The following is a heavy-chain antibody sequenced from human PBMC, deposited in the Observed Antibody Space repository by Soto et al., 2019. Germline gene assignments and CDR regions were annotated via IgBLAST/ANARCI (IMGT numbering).Heavy chain of an antibody. J-gene: IGHJ5*02. CDR2: IYYSGST. Sequence: SSETLSLTYTVSGGSISSSSYYWGWIRQPPGKGLEWIGSIYYSGSTYYNPSLKSRVTISVDTSKNQFSLKLSSVTAADTAVYYCAMQPGPFNDYDILSWGQGTLVTVSS. V-gene: IGHV4-39*01. D-gene: IGHD3-9*01. CDR1: GGSISSSSYY. CDR3: AMQPGPFNDYDILS.